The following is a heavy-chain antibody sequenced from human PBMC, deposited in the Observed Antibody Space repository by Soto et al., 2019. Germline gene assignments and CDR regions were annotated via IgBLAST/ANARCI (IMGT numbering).Heavy chain of an antibody. CDR3: ASASGDLNAFDI. CDR2: INPSGGST. V-gene: IGHV1-46*01. J-gene: IGHJ3*02. Sequence: GASVKVSWKASGYTFTSYYMHWVRQAPGQGLEWMGIINPSGGSTSYAQKFQGRVTMTRDTSTSTVYMELSSLRSEDTAVYYCASASGDLNAFDIWGQGTMVTVSS. D-gene: IGHD7-27*01. CDR1: GYTFTSYY.